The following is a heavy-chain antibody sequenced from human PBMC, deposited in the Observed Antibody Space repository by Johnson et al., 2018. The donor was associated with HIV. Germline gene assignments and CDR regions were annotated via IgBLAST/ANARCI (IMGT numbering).Heavy chain of an antibody. J-gene: IGHJ3*02. V-gene: IGHV3-30*18. Sequence: QVQLVESGGGVVQPGRSLRLSCAASGFAFSNFGMHWVRQAPGKGLEWVAVTSYDGSNKYYADSVKGRFTISRDNSKNTLYLQMNSLRAEDTAVYYCAKSGLVGLVVYSPDVFDIWGQGTMVTVSS. CDR1: GFAFSNFG. CDR3: AKSGLVGLVVYSPDVFDI. CDR2: TSYDGSNK. D-gene: IGHD2-8*02.